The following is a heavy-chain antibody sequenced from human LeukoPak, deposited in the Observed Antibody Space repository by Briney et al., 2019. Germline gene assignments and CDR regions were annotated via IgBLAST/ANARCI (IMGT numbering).Heavy chain of an antibody. CDR3: VREVPLGDGYYYYGMDV. V-gene: IGHV4-4*03. CDR1: GGSTSSSNW. J-gene: IGHJ6*04. CDR2: IYHSGST. Sequence: PPETLSLTCAVSGGSTSSSNWWSWVRQPPGKGLEWIGEIYHSGSTNYNPSLKSRVTISVDKSKNQFSLKLSSVTAADTAVYYCVREVPLGDGYYYYGMDVWGKGTTVTVSS. D-gene: IGHD3-10*01.